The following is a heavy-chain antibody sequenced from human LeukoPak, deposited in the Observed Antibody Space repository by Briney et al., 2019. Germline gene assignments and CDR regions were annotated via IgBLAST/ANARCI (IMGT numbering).Heavy chain of an antibody. CDR1: GFTFSYYA. CDR2: ISGSGGST. Sequence: GGSLRLSCAASGFTFSYYAMSWVRQAPGKGLEWVSAISGSGGSTYYADSVKGRFTISRDNSKNTLYLQMNSLRAEDTAVYYCAAVLTGSWYVPFDYWGQGTLVTVSS. J-gene: IGHJ4*02. V-gene: IGHV3-23*01. CDR3: AAVLTGSWYVPFDY. D-gene: IGHD6-13*01.